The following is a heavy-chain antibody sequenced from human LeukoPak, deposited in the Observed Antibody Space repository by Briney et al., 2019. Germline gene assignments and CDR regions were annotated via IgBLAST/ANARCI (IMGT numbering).Heavy chain of an antibody. Sequence: SETLSLTCTVSGTTLSSYYWSWIRQPPGKGLEWIGYIHYSGNTNYNPSLKSRVTISVDTSNNQFSLKLSSVTAADTAVYYCALDTSGWSDDSFDIWGLGTTVTVSS. J-gene: IGHJ3*02. CDR1: GTTLSSYY. D-gene: IGHD6-19*01. CDR3: ALDTSGWSDDSFDI. CDR2: IHYSGNT. V-gene: IGHV4-59*01.